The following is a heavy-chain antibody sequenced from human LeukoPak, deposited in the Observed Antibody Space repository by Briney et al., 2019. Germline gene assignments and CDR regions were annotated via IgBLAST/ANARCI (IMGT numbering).Heavy chain of an antibody. D-gene: IGHD4-17*01. CDR1: GDFLSSGAYY. Sequence: SETLSLTCTVSGDFLSSGAYYWGWIRQAPGKGLAWIGSIYYSGSTFYNASFESRVTMSVDTSKNQFSLKLSSVTAADTAVYYCARPCQVTTCAKFEYWGQGILVTVSS. J-gene: IGHJ4*02. CDR3: ARPCQVTTCAKFEY. V-gene: IGHV4-39*01. CDR2: IYYSGST.